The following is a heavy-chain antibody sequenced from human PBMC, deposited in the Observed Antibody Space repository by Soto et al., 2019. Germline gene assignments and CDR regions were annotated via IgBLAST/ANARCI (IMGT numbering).Heavy chain of an antibody. CDR1: GFTFNNYW. J-gene: IGHJ4*02. D-gene: IGHD2-21*02. Sequence: TGGSLRLSCTASGFTFNNYWMSWVRQAPGKGLEWVANIKEDGSETYYVDSVKGRFTISRDNAKNSLYLQMHSLRAEDTAVYYCARRGDDFDFWGQGTLVTVSS. V-gene: IGHV3-7*01. CDR3: ARRGDDFDF. CDR2: IKEDGSET.